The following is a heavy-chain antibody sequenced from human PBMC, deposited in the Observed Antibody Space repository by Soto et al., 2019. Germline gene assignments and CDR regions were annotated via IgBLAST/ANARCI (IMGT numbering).Heavy chain of an antibody. CDR1: GFTFSSYG. J-gene: IGHJ4*02. CDR3: AKIGTQPYYYDSSGPGHFDY. D-gene: IGHD3-22*01. Sequence: SLRLSCAASGFTFSSYGMHWVRQAPGKGLEWVAVISYDGSNKYYADSVKGRFTISRDNSKNTLYLQMNSLRAEDTAVYYCAKIGTQPYYYDSSGPGHFDYWGQGTLVTVS. CDR2: ISYDGSNK. V-gene: IGHV3-30*18.